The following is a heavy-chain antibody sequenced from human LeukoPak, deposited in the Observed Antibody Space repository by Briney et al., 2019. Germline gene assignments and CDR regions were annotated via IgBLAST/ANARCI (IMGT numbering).Heavy chain of an antibody. Sequence: WXRQPPGXGLEWIGYIYYSGSTNYNPSLKSRVTISVDTSKNQFSLKLRSVTAADTAVYYCARGGGWYAFDYWGQGTLVTVSS. CDR2: IYYSGST. D-gene: IGHD6-19*01. J-gene: IGHJ4*02. CDR3: ARGGGWYAFDY. V-gene: IGHV4-59*01.